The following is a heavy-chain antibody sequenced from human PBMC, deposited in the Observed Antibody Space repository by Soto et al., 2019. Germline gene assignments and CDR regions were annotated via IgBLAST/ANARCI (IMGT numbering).Heavy chain of an antibody. CDR3: ARERIRVVEDTITHYYGMDV. CDR2: IRPDGSED. Sequence: GGSLRLSCEASGFNSSPYWMTWVRQAPGKGLEWVASIRPDGSEDFYLDSVKGRFTISRDNDNNSLFLQMNSLRGEDTAVYYCARERIRVVEDTITHYYGMDVWGQGTTVTVSS. J-gene: IGHJ6*02. D-gene: IGHD2-2*01. CDR1: GFNSSPYW. V-gene: IGHV3-7*03.